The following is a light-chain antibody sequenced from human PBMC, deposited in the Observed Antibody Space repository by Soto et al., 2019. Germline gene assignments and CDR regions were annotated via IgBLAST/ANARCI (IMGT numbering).Light chain of an antibody. CDR3: SSYGGSNNLL. J-gene: IGLJ2*01. CDR2: EVN. V-gene: IGLV2-8*01. CDR1: SSDIGGYNS. Sequence: QSVLTQPASVSGSPGQSITISCTGTSSDIGGYNSVSWYQQHPGKAPRLMIYEVNKRPSGVPDRFSGSKSGNTASLTVSGLQAEDEADYYCSSYGGSNNLLFGGGTKVTVL.